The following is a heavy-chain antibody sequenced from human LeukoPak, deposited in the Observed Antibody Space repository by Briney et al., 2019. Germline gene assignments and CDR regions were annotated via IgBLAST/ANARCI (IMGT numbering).Heavy chain of an antibody. J-gene: IGHJ5*02. CDR1: GGSFSGYY. CDR2: INHSGST. V-gene: IGHV4-34*01. D-gene: IGHD3-10*01. Sequence: SVTLSLTCAVYGGSFSGYYWSWIRQPPGKGLEWIGEINHSGSTNYNPSLKSRVTISVDTSKHQFSLKLSSVTAADTAVYYCARSERITMVRVFDPWGQGTLVTVSS. CDR3: ARSERITMVRVFDP.